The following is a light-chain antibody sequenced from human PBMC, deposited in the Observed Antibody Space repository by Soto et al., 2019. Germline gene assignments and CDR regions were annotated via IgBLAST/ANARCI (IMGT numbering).Light chain of an antibody. Sequence: AIQMTQSPSSLSASVGDRVTITCRASQGIRDDVGWNQQRPGEAPRLLIYGTSNLQSGVPSRFSGSGSGTDFTLTISSLQPEDFATYYCLQDYDYPRTFGQGTKVEIK. CDR2: GTS. CDR1: QGIRDD. CDR3: LQDYDYPRT. V-gene: IGKV1-6*01. J-gene: IGKJ1*01.